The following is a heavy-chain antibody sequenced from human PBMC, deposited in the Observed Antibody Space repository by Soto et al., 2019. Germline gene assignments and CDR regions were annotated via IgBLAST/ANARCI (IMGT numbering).Heavy chain of an antibody. Sequence: QMQLVQSGPEVKKPGTSVKVSCKASGFTFTSSAMQWVRQARGQRLEWIGWIVVGSGNTNYAQKLQESVTITRDMSTSTAYMELSSLRSEDTAVYYCAADSRASSGWYWYPWGQGTLVTVSS. V-gene: IGHV1-58*02. CDR1: GFTFTSSA. J-gene: IGHJ5*02. CDR3: AADSRASSGWYWYP. D-gene: IGHD6-19*01. CDR2: IVVGSGNT.